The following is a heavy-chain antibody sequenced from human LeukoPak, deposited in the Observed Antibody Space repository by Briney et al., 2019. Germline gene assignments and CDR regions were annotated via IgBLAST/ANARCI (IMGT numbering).Heavy chain of an antibody. Sequence: ASVKVSCKASGYTFSRYDINWVRQGTGQGLEWMGWISVYNGNTNYAQKLQGRVTMTTDTSTSTAYMELRSLRSDDTAVYYCARETDSMVDYWGQGTLVTVSS. V-gene: IGHV1-18*01. CDR3: ARETDSMVDY. CDR1: GYTFSRYD. CDR2: ISVYNGNT. J-gene: IGHJ4*02. D-gene: IGHD3-22*01.